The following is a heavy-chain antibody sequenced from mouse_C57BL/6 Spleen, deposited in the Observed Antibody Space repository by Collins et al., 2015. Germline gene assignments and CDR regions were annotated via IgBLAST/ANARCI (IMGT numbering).Heavy chain of an antibody. Sequence: QIQLVQSGPELKKPGETVKISCKASGYTFTDYSMHWVKQAPGKGLKWMGWINTETGEPTYADDFKGRFASSLETSASTAYLQINNLKNEDTATYFCARSRDGYPAYWGQGTLVTVSA. D-gene: IGHD2-3*01. CDR1: GYTFTDYS. J-gene: IGHJ3*01. V-gene: IGHV9-2-1*01. CDR3: ARSRDGYPAY. CDR2: INTETGEP.